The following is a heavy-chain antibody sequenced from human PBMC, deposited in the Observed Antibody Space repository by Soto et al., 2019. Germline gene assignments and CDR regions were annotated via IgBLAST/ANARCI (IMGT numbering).Heavy chain of an antibody. CDR1: GFTFSSYS. D-gene: IGHD4-17*01. CDR2: ISSSSSTI. CDR3: ARDLKGYGDYWGGFDY. J-gene: IGHJ4*02. Sequence: EVQLVESGGGLVQPGGSLRLSCAASGFTFSSYSMNWVRQAPGKGLEWVSYISSSSSTIYYADSVKGRFTISRDNAKNSLYLQMNSLRDEDTAVYYCARDLKGYGDYWGGFDYWGQGTLVTVSS. V-gene: IGHV3-48*02.